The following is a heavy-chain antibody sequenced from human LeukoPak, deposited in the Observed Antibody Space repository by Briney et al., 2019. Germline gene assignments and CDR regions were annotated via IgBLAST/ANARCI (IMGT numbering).Heavy chain of an antibody. V-gene: IGHV3-23*01. CDR1: GFTFSSFA. Sequence: GGSLRLSCAASGFTFSSFAMSWVRQAPGKGLEWVSVISGRGGSTYYADSVKGRFTISRDNSRSTVYLQMSSLRAGDTAVYYCANSRGSGSYCDYWGQGTLVTVSS. CDR2: ISGRGGST. D-gene: IGHD3-10*01. J-gene: IGHJ4*02. CDR3: ANSRGSGSYCDY.